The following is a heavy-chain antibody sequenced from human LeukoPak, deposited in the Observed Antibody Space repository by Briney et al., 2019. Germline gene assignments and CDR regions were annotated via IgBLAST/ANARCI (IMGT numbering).Heavy chain of an antibody. Sequence: GASVKASCKASGYTFRNSGINWVRQAPGQGLEWVGWIDPNSGNANYGEKVQGRVTMDTDTSTSTAYMELRSLTSDDTATYYCARVVVVATKFYAFDVWGQGSLVTVSS. V-gene: IGHV1-18*01. CDR3: ARVVVVATKFYAFDV. CDR1: GYTFRNSG. J-gene: IGHJ3*01. D-gene: IGHD2-21*01. CDR2: IDPNSGNA.